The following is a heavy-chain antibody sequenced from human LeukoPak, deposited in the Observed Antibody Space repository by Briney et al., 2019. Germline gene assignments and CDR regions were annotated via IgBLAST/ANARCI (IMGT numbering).Heavy chain of an antibody. CDR3: ETRRGGYFYYMDV. CDR1: LFSFSDFY. CDR2: ISSSGGTI. J-gene: IGHJ6*03. D-gene: IGHD3-16*01. Sequence: VGSLRLSCAASLFSFSDFYMTWIRQAPGKGLEWAAYISSSGGTIHYAYSVKSRFTISRDDTKKSVYLQLNSLRLEDTGVYYCETRRGGYFYYMDVWGNGPTVTVSS. V-gene: IGHV3-11*04.